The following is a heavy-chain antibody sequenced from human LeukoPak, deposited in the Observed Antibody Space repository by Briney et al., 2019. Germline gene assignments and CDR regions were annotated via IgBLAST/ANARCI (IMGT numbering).Heavy chain of an antibody. V-gene: IGHV4-34*01. CDR2: INHSGST. CDR1: GGSFSGYY. J-gene: IGHJ4*02. Sequence: SETLSLTCAVYGGSFSGYYWSWIRQPPGKGLEWIGEINHSGSTNYNPSLKSRVTISVDTSKNQFSLKLNSVTAADTAVYYCARGGGYSSSPPPTPLDYWGQGTLVTVSS. CDR3: ARGGGYSSSPPPTPLDY. D-gene: IGHD6-13*01.